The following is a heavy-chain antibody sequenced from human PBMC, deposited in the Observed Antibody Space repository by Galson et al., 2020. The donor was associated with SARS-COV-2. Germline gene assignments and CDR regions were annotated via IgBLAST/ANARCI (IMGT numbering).Heavy chain of an antibody. Sequence: GESLKISCAASGFTFSRYAMAWVRQAPGKGLEWVSGISGGGGSTYYADSVQGRFTISRDISQNTVYLQMSSLRAEDTAVYYCAKDRGNDYGDQLDFWGQGTQVTVSS. J-gene: IGHJ4*02. D-gene: IGHD4-17*01. CDR3: AKDRGNDYGDQLDF. V-gene: IGHV3-23*01. CDR2: ISGGGGST. CDR1: GFTFSRYA.